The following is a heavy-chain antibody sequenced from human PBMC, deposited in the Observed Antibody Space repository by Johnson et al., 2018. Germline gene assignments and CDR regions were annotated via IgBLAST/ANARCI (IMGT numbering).Heavy chain of an antibody. CDR3: ARTRRAAYYYYGMDV. D-gene: IGHD2-15*01. V-gene: IGHV3-30-3*01. Sequence: QVKLVQSGGGVVQPGGSLRLSCAAAGFTFSTYVIHWVRQAPGTGLEWVALISSDGSYKYYGDSVKGRFTISRDNSKNTLYLQMNSLRAEDTAVYYCARTRRAAYYYYGMDVWGQGTTVTVSS. CDR1: GFTFSTYV. J-gene: IGHJ6*02. CDR2: ISSDGSYK.